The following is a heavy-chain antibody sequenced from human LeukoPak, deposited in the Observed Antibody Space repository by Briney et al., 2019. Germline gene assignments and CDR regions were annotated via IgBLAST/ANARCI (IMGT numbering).Heavy chain of an antibody. J-gene: IGHJ4*02. Sequence: GGSLRLSCAASGFTFISYTMSGVRQAPGRGVEWVSSISSSSSYIYYADSVKGRFTISRDNAKNSLYLQMNSLRAEDTAVYYCEGGANTRGYWGQGTLVTVSS. CDR2: ISSSSSYI. CDR1: GFTFISYT. CDR3: EGGANTRGY. V-gene: IGHV3-21*01. D-gene: IGHD2-15*01.